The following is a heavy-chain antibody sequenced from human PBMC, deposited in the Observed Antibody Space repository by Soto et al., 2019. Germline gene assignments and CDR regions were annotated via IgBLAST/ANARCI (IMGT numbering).Heavy chain of an antibody. CDR2: IHYSGTT. V-gene: IGHV4-59*01. CDR3: AAGEASSRNLAPYYLDF. J-gene: IGHJ4*02. Sequence: XGTLSLTCTVSGGSMINYFWTWIRQPPGKGLEWIGYIHYSGTTSFFPSYNPSLRSRVTIPEDTSKNQFSLKLLSVTTADTAVYFCAAGEASSRNLAPYYLDFWGQGTLVTVSS. CDR1: GGSMINYF. D-gene: IGHD6-13*01.